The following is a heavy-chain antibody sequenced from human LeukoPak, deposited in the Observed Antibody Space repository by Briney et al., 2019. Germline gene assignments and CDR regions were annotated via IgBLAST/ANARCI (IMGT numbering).Heavy chain of an antibody. D-gene: IGHD3-10*01. V-gene: IGHV1-18*01. CDR3: ARDAREVLLWFGEFFP. Sequence: ASVKVSCKASGYTFTSYGISWVRQAPGQGLEWMGWISAYNGNTKYAQKFQGRVTMTTETSTNTAYMEPRSLTSDDTAVYYCARDAREVLLWFGEFFPWGQGTLVTVSS. CDR1: GYTFTSYG. J-gene: IGHJ4*02. CDR2: ISAYNGNT.